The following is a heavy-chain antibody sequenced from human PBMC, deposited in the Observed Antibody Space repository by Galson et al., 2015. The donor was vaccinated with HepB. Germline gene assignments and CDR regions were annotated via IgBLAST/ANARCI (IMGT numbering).Heavy chain of an antibody. CDR3: ARRHGLTNAFDV. D-gene: IGHD2-8*01. V-gene: IGHV4-4*02. Sequence: ETLSLTCALSGGSISNIHWWNWVRQPPGKGLEWIAEISYTGSAKYNSSLRSRVSISIDKSKKSLSLTLISVIAADRAVYYCARRHGLTNAFDVWGQGTMVTVSS. J-gene: IGHJ3*01. CDR1: GGSISNIHW. CDR2: ISYTGSA.